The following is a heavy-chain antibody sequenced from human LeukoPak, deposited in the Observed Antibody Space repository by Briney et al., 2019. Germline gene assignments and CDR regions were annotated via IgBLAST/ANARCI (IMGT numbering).Heavy chain of an antibody. CDR1: GFIFCNHA. J-gene: IGHJ4*02. V-gene: IGHV3-23*01. Sequence: GGSLILFCAAFGFIFCNHAMSWVRQAPGKGLEWVSTIIGSSGSTYYAQSVKRRCTLSRDNSKDTLYLQLNSLTVEDTAGYYCSKEGGYCSSSRCSDYFDYWGQGRLVTVSS. CDR3: SKEGGYCSSSRCSDYFDY. D-gene: IGHD2-2*01. CDR2: IIGSSGST.